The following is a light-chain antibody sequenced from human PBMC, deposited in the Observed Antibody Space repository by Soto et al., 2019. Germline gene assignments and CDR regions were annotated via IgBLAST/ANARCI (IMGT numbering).Light chain of an antibody. J-gene: IGKJ4*01. CDR3: QQFNYYPLT. CDR1: QGISSA. Sequence: AIQVTQSPSSLSASVGDRVTITCRASQGISSALAWYQQKPGRAPKSLIYDASSVESGVPSRFSGSGSGIEFTLTISSLQPEDVATYYCQQFNYYPLTFGGGTKVEIK. CDR2: DAS. V-gene: IGKV1D-13*01.